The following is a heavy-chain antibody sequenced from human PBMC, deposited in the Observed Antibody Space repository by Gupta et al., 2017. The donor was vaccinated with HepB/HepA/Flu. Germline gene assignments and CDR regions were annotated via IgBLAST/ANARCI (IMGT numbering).Heavy chain of an antibody. D-gene: IGHD2-2*01. J-gene: IGHJ6*03. Sequence: QVQLVESGGGVVQPGRSLRLSCAASGFTFSSYGMHWVRQAPGKGLEWVAVISYDGSNKYYADSVKGRFTISRDNSKNTLYLQMNSLRAEDTAVYYCAKDRDQLLYYYYYMDVWGKGTTVTVSS. V-gene: IGHV3-30*18. CDR3: AKDRDQLLYYYYYMDV. CDR2: ISYDGSNK. CDR1: GFTFSSYG.